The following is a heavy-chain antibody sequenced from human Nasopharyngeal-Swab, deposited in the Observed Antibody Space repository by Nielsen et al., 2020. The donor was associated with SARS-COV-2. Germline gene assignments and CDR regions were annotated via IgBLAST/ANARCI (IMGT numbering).Heavy chain of an antibody. Sequence: SETLSLTCTVSGGSISSGSYYWSWIRQPAGKGLEWIGRIYTSGSTNYNPSLKSRVTISVDTSKNQFSLKLSSVTAADTAVYYCARGYYYDGSGFFDYWGQGTLVTVSS. CDR3: ARGYYYDGSGFFDY. D-gene: IGHD3-22*01. J-gene: IGHJ4*02. CDR1: GGSISSGSYY. CDR2: IYTSGST. V-gene: IGHV4-61*02.